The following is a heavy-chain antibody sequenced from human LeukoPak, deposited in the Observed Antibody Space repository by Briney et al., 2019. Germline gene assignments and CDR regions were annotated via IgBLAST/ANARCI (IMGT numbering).Heavy chain of an antibody. D-gene: IGHD3-22*01. CDR1: GGSISSSRYY. Sequence: SETLSLTCTVSGGSISSSRYYWGWIRQPSGKGLEWIGSIHYSGSTYYNPSLKSRVTVSVDTSENQFSLKLSSVAAADTAVYYCARPYYDDSRIDPWGQGTLVTVSS. V-gene: IGHV4-39*07. CDR3: ARPYYDDSRIDP. J-gene: IGHJ5*02. CDR2: IHYSGST.